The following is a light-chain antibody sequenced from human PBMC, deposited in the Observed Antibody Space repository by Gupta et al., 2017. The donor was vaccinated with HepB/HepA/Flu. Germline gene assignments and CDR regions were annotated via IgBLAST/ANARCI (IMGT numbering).Light chain of an antibody. V-gene: IGLV2-11*01. CDR2: DVL. CDR1: STDFGTGDS. Sequence: DLALPRGGSGSPCHSVTLTGSGTSTDFGTGDSISCYRHSAGESPRVLIYDVLKRAPGIHAGFSASYSALSASLTITGLQPEDEYDYFCSSFKRQHSHLFGSGTTVTVL. J-gene: IGLJ1*01. CDR3: SSFKRQHSHL.